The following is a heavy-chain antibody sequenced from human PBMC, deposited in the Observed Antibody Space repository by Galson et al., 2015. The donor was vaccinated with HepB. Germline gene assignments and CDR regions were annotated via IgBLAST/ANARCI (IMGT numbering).Heavy chain of an antibody. J-gene: IGHJ4*02. Sequence: SETLSLTCTVSGGSISGSSYYWGWIRQPPGKGLEWIGNFYYFGNTYYNPSLKSRVTISVDTSKDQFSLKLSSVTAADTAVYYCAKTFWSGNYYPFDYWGQGTLVTVSS. CDR2: FYYFGNT. CDR3: AKTFWSGNYYPFDY. CDR1: GGSISGSSYY. V-gene: IGHV4-39*01. D-gene: IGHD3-10*01.